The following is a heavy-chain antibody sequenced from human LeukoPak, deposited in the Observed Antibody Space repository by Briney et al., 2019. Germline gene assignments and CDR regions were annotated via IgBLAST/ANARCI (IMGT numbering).Heavy chain of an antibody. CDR2: MNPNSGNT. CDR1: GYTFTSYD. J-gene: IGHJ6*02. V-gene: IGHV1-8*01. CDR3: ARGRQLRYFDWLPVGYYYGMDV. Sequence: ASVKVSCKASGYTFTSYDINWVRQATGQGLEWMGWMNPNSGNTGYAHKFQGRVTMTRNTSISTAYMELSSLRSEDTAVYYCARGRQLRYFDWLPVGYYYGMDVWGQGTTVTVSS. D-gene: IGHD3-9*01.